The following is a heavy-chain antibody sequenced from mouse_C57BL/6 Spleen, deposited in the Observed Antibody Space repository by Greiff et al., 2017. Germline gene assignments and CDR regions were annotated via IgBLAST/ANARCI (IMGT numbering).Heavy chain of an antibody. Sequence: QVQLQQSGPGLVAPSQSLSITCTVSGFSLTSYAISWVRQPPGKGLEWLGVIWTGGGTNYNSALNSRLSISKDNSKSQVFLKMNSLQTYDTAGYYCARVPSWDGDYFDYWGKGTTLTVSS. D-gene: IGHD4-1*01. V-gene: IGHV2-9-1*01. CDR1: GFSLTSYA. J-gene: IGHJ2*01. CDR2: IWTGGGT. CDR3: ARVPSWDGDYFDY.